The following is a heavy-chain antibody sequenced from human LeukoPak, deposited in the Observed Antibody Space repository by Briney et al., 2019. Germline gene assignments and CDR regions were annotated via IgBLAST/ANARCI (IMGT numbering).Heavy chain of an antibody. Sequence: SVKVSCKASGGTLSSYAISWVRQAPGQGLECMGRIIPILDIATYAQKFQGRVTITADKSTSTAYMELSSLSSEDTAVYYCARDQGVTDPPPYSLDVWGQGTTVTVSS. D-gene: IGHD3-10*01. CDR3: ARDQGVTDPPPYSLDV. CDR1: GGTLSSYA. J-gene: IGHJ6*02. V-gene: IGHV1-69*04. CDR2: IIPILDIA.